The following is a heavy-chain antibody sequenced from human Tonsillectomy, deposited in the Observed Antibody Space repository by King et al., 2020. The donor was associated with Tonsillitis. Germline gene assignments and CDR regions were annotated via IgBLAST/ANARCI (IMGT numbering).Heavy chain of an antibody. Sequence: QMQLQESGPGLVKTSDTLSLTCTVSGASVSTFPWSWIRQPAGKGRQWIGHIQSRRRIFDNPSLKIRVTMSLDTSKNQVYLNLNSLTAADTAVYYCARGAYSSSSWYFDVWGRGTLVSVSS. D-gene: IGHD6-6*01. CDR1: GASVSTFP. V-gene: IGHV4-4*07. CDR2: IQSRRRI. CDR3: ARGAYSSSSWYFDV. J-gene: IGHJ2*01.